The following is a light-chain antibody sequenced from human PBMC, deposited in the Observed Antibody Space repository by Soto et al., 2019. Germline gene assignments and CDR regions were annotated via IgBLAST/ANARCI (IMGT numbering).Light chain of an antibody. Sequence: EIVLTQSPGTLSLSPGERATLSCRTRLRVSSGYLPWYQQKPGQTPRSLIFATSSRATGTPYRVRGSGSWTDYTPTISRLEPEFLVVYYYQQYCSSFWTFGQGTKVEIK. CDR3: QQYCSSFWT. CDR2: ATS. J-gene: IGKJ1*01. V-gene: IGKV3-20*01. CDR1: LRVSSGY.